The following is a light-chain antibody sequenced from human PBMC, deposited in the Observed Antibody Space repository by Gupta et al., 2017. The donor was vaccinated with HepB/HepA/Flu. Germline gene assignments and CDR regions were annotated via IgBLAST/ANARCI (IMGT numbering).Light chain of an antibody. J-gene: IGKJ2*01. CDR2: DAS. CDR1: QDISNY. V-gene: IGKV1-33*01. Sequence: DIQMTLSPSSLSVSVGDRVTITSQASQDISNYLNWYQQKPGKPPKLLIYDASNLETGVPSRFSGSGSGTDFTFTISSLQPEDIATYYCQQYGNLYTFGQGTKLEIK. CDR3: QQYGNLYT.